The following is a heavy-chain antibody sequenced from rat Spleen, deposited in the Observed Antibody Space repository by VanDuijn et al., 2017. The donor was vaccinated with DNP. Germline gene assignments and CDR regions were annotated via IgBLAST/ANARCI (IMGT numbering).Heavy chain of an antibody. J-gene: IGHJ2*01. D-gene: IGHD1-10*01. CDR1: GFSLTSYD. V-gene: IGHV2-30*01. CDR2: IWTGGST. Sequence: QVQLKESGPGLVQPSQTLSLTCTVSGFSLTSYDMHWVRQPTGKGLEWMGIIWTGGSTDYNSALKSRLSISRDTSKSQVFLKMNSLQTEDTAIYFCTSHYNNPYWGQGVMVTVSS. CDR3: TSHYNNPY.